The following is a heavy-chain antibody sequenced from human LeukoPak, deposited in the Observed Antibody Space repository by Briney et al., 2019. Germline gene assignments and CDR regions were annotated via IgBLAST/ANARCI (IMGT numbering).Heavy chain of an antibody. J-gene: IGHJ4*02. Sequence: SETLSLTCAVSGGSISSYYWYWIRQPPGKGLEWIGSIYYTGATNYSPSLKSRLTMSVDTSKNQFSLKLSPVTVADTAVYYCARRRGDYGWGELNYWGQGTLVTVSS. CDR1: GGSISSYY. CDR2: IYYTGAT. V-gene: IGHV4-59*08. CDR3: ARRRGDYGWGELNY. D-gene: IGHD3-10*01.